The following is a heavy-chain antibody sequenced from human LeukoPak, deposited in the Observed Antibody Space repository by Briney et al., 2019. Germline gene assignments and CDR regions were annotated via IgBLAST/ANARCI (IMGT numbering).Heavy chain of an antibody. CDR3: AKVPNIVVVITTLVGYFDY. V-gene: IGHV4-4*07. D-gene: IGHD3-22*01. Sequence: PSETLSLTCTVSGGSISSYYWSWIRQPAGKGQEWIGRIYTSGSTNYNPSLKSRVTMSVDTSKNQFSLKLSSVTAADTAVYYCAKVPNIVVVITTLVGYFDYWGQGTLVTVSS. J-gene: IGHJ4*02. CDR1: GGSISSYY. CDR2: IYTSGST.